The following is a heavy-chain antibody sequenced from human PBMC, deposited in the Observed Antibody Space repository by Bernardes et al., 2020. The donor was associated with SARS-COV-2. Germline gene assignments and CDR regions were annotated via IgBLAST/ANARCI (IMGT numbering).Heavy chain of an antibody. D-gene: IGHD5-12*01. CDR2: IIPILGIA. Sequence: SVKVSCKASGGTFSSYAISWVRQAPGQGLEWMGRIIPILGIANYAQKFQGRVTITADKSTSTAYMELSSLRSEDTAVYYCARGDKWLLRFDYWGQGTLVTVSS. CDR1: GGTFSSYA. CDR3: ARGDKWLLRFDY. J-gene: IGHJ4*02. V-gene: IGHV1-69*04.